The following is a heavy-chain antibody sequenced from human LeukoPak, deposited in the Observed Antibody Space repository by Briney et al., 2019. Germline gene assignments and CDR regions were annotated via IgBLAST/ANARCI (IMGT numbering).Heavy chain of an antibody. V-gene: IGHV4-34*01. Sequence: SETLSLTCAVYGGSFSGYYWSWIRQPPGKGLEWIGEINHSGSTNYNPSLKSRVTISVDTSKNRFSLKLSSVTAADTAVYYCAESYCSGGSCYGGDYWGQGTLVTVSS. CDR2: INHSGST. J-gene: IGHJ4*02. CDR1: GGSFSGYY. D-gene: IGHD2-15*01. CDR3: AESYCSGGSCYGGDY.